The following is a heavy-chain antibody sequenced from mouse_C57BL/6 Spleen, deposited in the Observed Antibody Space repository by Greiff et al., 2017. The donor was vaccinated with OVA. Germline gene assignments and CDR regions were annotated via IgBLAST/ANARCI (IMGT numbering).Heavy chain of an antibody. CDR1: GYTFTSYT. J-gene: IGHJ3*01. CDR3: ARRGEFITTGGFAY. CDR2: INPSSGYT. V-gene: IGHV1-4*01. D-gene: IGHD1-1*01. Sequence: VQVVESGAELARPGASVKMSCKASGYTFTSYTMHWVKQRPGQGLEWIGYINPSSGYTKYNQKFKDKATLTADKSSSTAYMQLSSLTSEDSAVYYCARRGEFITTGGFAYWGQGTLVTVSA.